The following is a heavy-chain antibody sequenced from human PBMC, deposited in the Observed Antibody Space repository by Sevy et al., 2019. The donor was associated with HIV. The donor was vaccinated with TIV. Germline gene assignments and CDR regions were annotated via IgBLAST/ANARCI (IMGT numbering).Heavy chain of an antibody. D-gene: IGHD2-8*01. CDR1: GFTFGSYW. J-gene: IGHJ3*02. CDR2: IKQDGSEK. V-gene: IGHV3-7*04. CDR3: ARGSNGAFDI. Sequence: GGSLRLSCAASGFTFGSYWMNWVRQAPGKGREWVAQIKQDGSEKNYVDSVRGRFTISRDNAKNSLYLQMNSLRPEDTAVYYCARGSNGAFDIWGQGTMVTVSS.